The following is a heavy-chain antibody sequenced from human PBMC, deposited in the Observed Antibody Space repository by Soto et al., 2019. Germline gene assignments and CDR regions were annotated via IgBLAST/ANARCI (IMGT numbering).Heavy chain of an antibody. J-gene: IGHJ4*02. CDR3: AAFDFWSGYPSPYFDF. D-gene: IGHD3-3*01. V-gene: IGHV1-58*01. CDR2: IVVGSGNT. Sequence: SVKVSCKASGFTFTSSAVQWVRQARGQRLEWIGWIVVGSGNTNYAQKFQERVTITRDMSTSTAYMELSGLRSEDTAVYYCAAFDFWSGYPSPYFDFWGQGTLVTISS. CDR1: GFTFTSSA.